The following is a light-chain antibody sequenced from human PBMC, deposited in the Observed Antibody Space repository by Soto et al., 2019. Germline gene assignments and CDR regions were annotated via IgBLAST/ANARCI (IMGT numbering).Light chain of an antibody. Sequence: AIRLTQSPSSLSASVGDRVTITCRASQGISSALAWYQQKPGKAPKLLIYDASSLESGVPSRFSGSGSGTDFTLTISSLQPEDFATYYCQQFNSYTCTFGQGTKVEIK. CDR3: QQFNSYTCT. CDR1: QGISSA. CDR2: DAS. J-gene: IGKJ1*01. V-gene: IGKV1-13*02.